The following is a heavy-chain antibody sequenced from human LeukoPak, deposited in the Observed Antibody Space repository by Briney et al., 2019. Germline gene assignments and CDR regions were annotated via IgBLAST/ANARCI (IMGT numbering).Heavy chain of an antibody. CDR3: ARNPYDSSGYKAPYWHFDL. D-gene: IGHD3-22*01. V-gene: IGHV3-23*01. CDR1: GFTFSSYA. Sequence: GGSLRLSCAASGFTFSSYAMSWVRQAPGEGLEWVSSIAGSGRYTYYADSVKGRFTISRDNSKNTLYLQMNSLRAEDTAVYYCARNPYDSSGYKAPYWHFDLWGRGTLVTVSS. CDR2: IAGSGRYT. J-gene: IGHJ2*01.